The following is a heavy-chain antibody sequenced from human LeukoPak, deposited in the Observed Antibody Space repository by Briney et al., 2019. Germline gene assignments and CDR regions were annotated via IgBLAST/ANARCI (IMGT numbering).Heavy chain of an antibody. J-gene: IGHJ4*02. CDR1: GFTFSSYA. CDR3: ATDIAVAGVRGEFDY. V-gene: IGHV3-23*01. Sequence: GGSLRLSCAASGFTFSSYAMSWVRQAPGKGLEWVSAISGSGGSTYYADSVKGRFTISRDNSKNTLYLQMNSLRSEDTAVYYCATDIAVAGVRGEFDYWGQGTLVTVSS. CDR2: ISGSGGST. D-gene: IGHD6-19*01.